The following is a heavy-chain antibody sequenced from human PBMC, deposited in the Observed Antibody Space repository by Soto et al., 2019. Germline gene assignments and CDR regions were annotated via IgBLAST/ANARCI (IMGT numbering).Heavy chain of an antibody. D-gene: IGHD3-3*01. Sequence: PGGSLRLSCAASGFTFSSYGMHWVRQAPGKGLEWVAVIWYDGSNKYYADSVKGRFTISRDNSKNTLYLQMNSLRAEDTAVYYCARDGRNYDFWSGYPSSAGGYYGMDVWGQGTTVTVSS. CDR1: GFTFSSYG. CDR2: IWYDGSNK. V-gene: IGHV3-33*01. CDR3: ARDGRNYDFWSGYPSSAGGYYGMDV. J-gene: IGHJ6*02.